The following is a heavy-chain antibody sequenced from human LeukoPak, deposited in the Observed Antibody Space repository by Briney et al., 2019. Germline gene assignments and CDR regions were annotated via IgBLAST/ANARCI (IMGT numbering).Heavy chain of an antibody. CDR2: INHSGST. Sequence: PSETLSLTCAVYGGSFSGYYWSWIRQPPGKGLEWIGEINHSGSTNYNPSLKSRVTISVDTSKNQFSLKLSSVTAADTAVYYCARHTPYGSGSYYVGFDPWGQGTLVTVPS. D-gene: IGHD3-10*01. V-gene: IGHV4-34*01. CDR1: GGSFSGYY. J-gene: IGHJ5*02. CDR3: ARHTPYGSGSYYVGFDP.